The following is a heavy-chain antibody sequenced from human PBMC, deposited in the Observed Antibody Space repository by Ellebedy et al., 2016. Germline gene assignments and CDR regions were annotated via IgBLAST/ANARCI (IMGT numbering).Heavy chain of an antibody. Sequence: SLKISCAASGFTFDDYAMHWVRQAPGKGLEWVSGISWNSGSIGYADSVKGRFTISRDNAKNSLYLQMNSLSAEDTALYYCAKGLWFGELLGWGQGTLVTVSS. D-gene: IGHD3-10*01. CDR1: GFTFDDYA. CDR2: ISWNSGSI. CDR3: AKGLWFGELLG. V-gene: IGHV3-9*01. J-gene: IGHJ4*02.